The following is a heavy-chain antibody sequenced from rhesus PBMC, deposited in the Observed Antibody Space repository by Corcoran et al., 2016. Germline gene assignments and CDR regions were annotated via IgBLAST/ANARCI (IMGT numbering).Heavy chain of an antibody. J-gene: IGHJ1*01. D-gene: IGHD4-35*01. Sequence: QVQLQESGPGLVKPSETPSLTCAVSGGSIGKTYWTWILQAPGKGLEWIGYIYGSGSTYYNPSLKSRVTLSVDTSKNQFSLKLTSVTAADTAVYYCARSPSGNCYYFDLWGQGALLTVS. CDR2: IYGSGST. V-gene: IGHV4S11*01. CDR3: ARSPSGNCYYFDL. CDR1: GGSIGKTY.